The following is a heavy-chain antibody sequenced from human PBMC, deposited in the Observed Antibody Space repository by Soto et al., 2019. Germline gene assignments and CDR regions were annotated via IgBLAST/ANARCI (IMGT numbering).Heavy chain of an antibody. CDR2: ISSSGSTI. Sequence: SGRTLRLSCAASGLSYSSYELNWFSKGPGKGLEWVSYISSSGSTIYCADSVKGRFTISRDNAKNSLYLQMNSLRAEDTAVYYCARGHPCGGDCYSQNWYDPWGQGTLVTVSA. CDR3: ARGHPCGGDCYSQNWYDP. V-gene: IGHV3-48*03. D-gene: IGHD2-21*02. CDR1: GLSYSSYE. J-gene: IGHJ5*02.